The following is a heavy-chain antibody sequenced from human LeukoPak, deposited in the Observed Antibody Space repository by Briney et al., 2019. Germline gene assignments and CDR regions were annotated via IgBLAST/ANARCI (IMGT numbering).Heavy chain of an antibody. Sequence: PGGSLRLSCAASGFTFSSYSMNWVRQAPGKGLEWVSSISSSSSYIYYADSVKGRFTISRDNAKNSLYLQMNSLRAEDTAVYYCARDYRGSSWMSPYYYYYMDVWGKGTTVTVSS. CDR3: ARDYRGSSWMSPYYYYYMDV. CDR2: ISSSSSYI. D-gene: IGHD6-13*01. V-gene: IGHV3-21*01. CDR1: GFTFSSYS. J-gene: IGHJ6*03.